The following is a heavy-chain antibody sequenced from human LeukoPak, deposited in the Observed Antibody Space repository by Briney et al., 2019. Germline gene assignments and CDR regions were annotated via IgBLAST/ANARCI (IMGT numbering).Heavy chain of an antibody. D-gene: IGHD3-22*01. J-gene: IGHJ4*02. CDR1: GFTFSSYA. CDR2: ISGSGGST. Sequence: GGSLRLSCAASGFTFSSYAMSWVRQAPGKGLEWVSAISGSGGSTYYADSVKGRFTISRDNSKNTLYLQMNSLRAEDTAVYYCAKGFSYYYDSSGYSDYWGQGTLVTVSS. CDR3: AKGFSYYYDSSGYSDY. V-gene: IGHV3-23*01.